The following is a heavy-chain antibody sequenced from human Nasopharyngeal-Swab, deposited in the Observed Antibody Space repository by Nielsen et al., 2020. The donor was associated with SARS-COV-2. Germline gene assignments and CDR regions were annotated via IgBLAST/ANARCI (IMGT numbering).Heavy chain of an antibody. Sequence: GESLKISCAASGFTFSDYYMSWIRQAPGKGLEWVSYISSSSSYTNYADSVKGRFTISRDNAKNSLYLQMNSLRAEDTAVYYCARTYSSGGRWAWGYFDYWGQGTLVTVSS. CDR1: GFTFSDYY. CDR2: ISSSSSYT. CDR3: ARTYSSGGRWAWGYFDY. V-gene: IGHV3-11*03. J-gene: IGHJ4*02. D-gene: IGHD6-19*01.